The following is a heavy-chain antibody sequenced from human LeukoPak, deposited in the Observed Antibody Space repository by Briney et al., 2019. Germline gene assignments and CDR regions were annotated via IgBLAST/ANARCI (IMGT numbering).Heavy chain of an antibody. CDR1: GFTFNRHG. V-gene: IGHV3-30*18. CDR3: AKGKVNHDGALDA. CDR2: ISFDGSKK. J-gene: IGHJ3*01. D-gene: IGHD2-21*01. Sequence: GGSLRLSCVASGFTFNRHGLHWVRQAPGKGLEWVTVISFDGSKKYYADSVKGRLTVSRDDYKKTLYLQMNSLRAEDTAVYYCAKGKVNHDGALDAWGQGTLVTVSS.